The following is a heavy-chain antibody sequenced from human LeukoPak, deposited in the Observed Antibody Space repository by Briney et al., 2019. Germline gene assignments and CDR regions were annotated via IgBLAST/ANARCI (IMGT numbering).Heavy chain of an antibody. V-gene: IGHV4-39*01. CDR3: QSRFLEWLLDY. J-gene: IGHJ4*02. CDR2: IYDSGST. CDR1: GGSISCNNYF. D-gene: IGHD3-3*01. Sequence: SETLSLTCTVSGGSISCNNYFWGWIRQPPGKGLEWIGSIYDSGSTYYNPSLKSRVTISVDTSKNQFSLKLNSVTAADTAMYYCQSRFLEWLLDYWGQGTLVTVSS.